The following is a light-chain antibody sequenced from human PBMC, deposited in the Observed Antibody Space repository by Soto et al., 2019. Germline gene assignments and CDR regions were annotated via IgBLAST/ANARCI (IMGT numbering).Light chain of an antibody. CDR3: QQSYSTPPWT. CDR1: QSISSY. V-gene: IGKV1-39*01. Sequence: DIQMTQSPSSLSASVGDRVTITCRASQSISSYLNWYQQKPGKAPKLXXYAASSLQSGVPSRFSGSGSGTDFTLPISSLQPEDFANYYCQQSYSTPPWTFGQGTKVDIK. CDR2: AAS. J-gene: IGKJ1*01.